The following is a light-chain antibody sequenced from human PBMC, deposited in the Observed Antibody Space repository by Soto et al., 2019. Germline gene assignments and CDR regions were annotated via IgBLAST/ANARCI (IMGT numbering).Light chain of an antibody. CDR2: EVS. V-gene: IGLV2-8*01. Sequence: QSALTQPPSASGSPGQSVTISCTGTSSDVGGYNYVSWYQQYPGKAPKLMIYEVSKRPSGVPDRFSGSKSANTASLTVSGLQAEDEADYYCSSYARSNNFVVFGGGTKLTVL. CDR3: SSYARSNNFVV. CDR1: SSDVGGYNY. J-gene: IGLJ2*01.